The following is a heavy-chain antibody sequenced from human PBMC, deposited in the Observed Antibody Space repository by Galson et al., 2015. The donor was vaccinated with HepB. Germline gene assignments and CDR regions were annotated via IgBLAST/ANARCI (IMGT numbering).Heavy chain of an antibody. D-gene: IGHD3-10*01. CDR3: ARGPGSYGSGGLDH. CDR1: GYTFNNYA. J-gene: IGHJ4*02. Sequence: SVKVSCKASGYTFNNYAINWVRQAPGQGLEWMGWINTNTGNPTYAQGFTGRFVFSLDTSVSTSYLQISSLKAEDTAVYYCARGPGSYGSGGLDHWGQGTLVTVSS. CDR2: INTNTGNP. V-gene: IGHV7-4-1*02.